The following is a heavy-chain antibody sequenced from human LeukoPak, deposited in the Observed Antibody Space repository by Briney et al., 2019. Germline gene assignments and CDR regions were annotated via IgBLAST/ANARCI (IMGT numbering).Heavy chain of an antibody. V-gene: IGHV4-38-2*02. CDR2: INHSGST. CDR3: ARCCSSTTCSSDAFDI. J-gene: IGHJ3*02. Sequence: SETLSLTCTVSGYSISSGYYWGWIRQPPGRGLEWIGIINHSGSTYYNPSLQSRVTISVDTSKKQFSLRLSSVTAADTAMYYCARCCSSTTCSSDAFDIWGQGTMVTVSS. D-gene: IGHD2-2*01. CDR1: GYSISSGYY.